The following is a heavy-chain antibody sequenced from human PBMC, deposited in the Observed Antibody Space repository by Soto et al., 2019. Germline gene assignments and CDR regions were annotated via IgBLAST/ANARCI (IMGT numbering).Heavy chain of an antibody. CDR2: ISWDGGST. J-gene: IGHJ3*02. V-gene: IGHV3-43*01. CDR3: AKDICGGSCYDAFGI. CDR1: GFTFDDYT. D-gene: IGHD2-15*01. Sequence: GGSLRLSCAASGFTFDDYTMHWVRQAPGKGLEWVSLISWDGGSTYYADSVKGRFTISRDNSKNSLYLQMNSLRTEDTALYYCAKDICGGSCYDAFGIWGQGTMVTVSS.